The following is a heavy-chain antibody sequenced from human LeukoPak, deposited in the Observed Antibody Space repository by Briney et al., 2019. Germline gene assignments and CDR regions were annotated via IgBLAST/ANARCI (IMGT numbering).Heavy chain of an antibody. D-gene: IGHD3-22*01. J-gene: IGHJ4*02. CDR3: AKEFDSSGFFYY. V-gene: IGHV3-23*01. CDR1: EFTVSSNY. Sequence: GGPLRLSCAASEFTVSSNYMTWVRQAPGKALEWVSAFSGSGVSTYYPDSVKGRFPISRDNSKNTLYLQMNTLRPEDTAVYYCAKEFDSSGFFYYWGQGTLVTVSS. CDR2: FSGSGVST.